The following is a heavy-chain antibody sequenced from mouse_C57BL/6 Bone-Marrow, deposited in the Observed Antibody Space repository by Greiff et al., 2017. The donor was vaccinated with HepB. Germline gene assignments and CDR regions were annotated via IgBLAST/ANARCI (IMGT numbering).Heavy chain of an antibody. D-gene: IGHD1-1*01. CDR2: IYPGDGDT. CDR1: GYAFSSSW. J-gene: IGHJ2*01. CDR3: ARGPPPYYGFPY. V-gene: IGHV1-82*01. Sequence: VQLQQSGPELVKPGASVKISCKASGYAFSSSWMNWVKQRPGKGLEWIGRIYPGDGDTNYNGKFKGKATLTADKSSSTAYMQLSSLTSEDSAVYFCARGPPPYYGFPYWGQGTTLTVSS.